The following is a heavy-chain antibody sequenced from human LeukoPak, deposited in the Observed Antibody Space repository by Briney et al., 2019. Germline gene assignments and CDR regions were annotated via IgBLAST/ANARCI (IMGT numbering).Heavy chain of an antibody. CDR1: GYTFTSYY. CDR2: ISPSGGST. V-gene: IGHV1-46*01. D-gene: IGHD4-11*01. CDR3: ARASNSRFYYYYYMDV. Sequence: ASVKVSCKASGYTFTSYYMHWVRQAPGQGLEWMGIISPSGGSTSYAQKFQGRVTMTRDMSTSTVYMELSSLRSEDTAVYYCARASNSRFYYYYYMDVWGKGTTVTVSS. J-gene: IGHJ6*03.